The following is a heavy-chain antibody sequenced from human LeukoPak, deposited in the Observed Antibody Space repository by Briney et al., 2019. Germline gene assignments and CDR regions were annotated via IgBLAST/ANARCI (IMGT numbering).Heavy chain of an antibody. CDR1: GYSFTSYW. V-gene: IGHV5-51*01. CDR3: ARRDSSSKHFDY. CDR2: IYPGDSDT. D-gene: IGHD6-13*01. J-gene: IGHJ4*02. Sequence: KFGESLQISCQGSGYSFTSYWIGWVRQMPGKGLEWMGIIYPGDSDTRYSPSFQGQVTISGDKSISTAYVQWSSLKASDTAMYYCARRDSSSKHFDYWGQGTLVAVSS.